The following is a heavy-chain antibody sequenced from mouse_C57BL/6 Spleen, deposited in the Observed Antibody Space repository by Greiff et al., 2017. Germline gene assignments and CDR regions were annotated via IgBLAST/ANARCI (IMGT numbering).Heavy chain of an antibody. V-gene: IGHV5-17*01. CDR2: ISSGSSTI. CDR1: GFTFSDYG. CDR3: ARAHYYGSSYWYFDV. Sequence: EVQLVESGGGLVKPGGSLKLSCAASGFTFSDYGMHWVRQAPEKGLEWVAYISSGSSTIYYADTVTGRFTISRDNAKNTLFLQMTSLRSEDTAMYYCARAHYYGSSYWYFDVWGTGTTVTVSS. J-gene: IGHJ1*03. D-gene: IGHD1-1*01.